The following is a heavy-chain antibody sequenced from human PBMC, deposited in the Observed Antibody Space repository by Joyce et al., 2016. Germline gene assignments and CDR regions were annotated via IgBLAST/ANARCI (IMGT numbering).Heavy chain of an antibody. V-gene: IGHV5-51*01. CDR2: TWPGDSDT. Sequence: EVQLVQSGAEVKKPGEYLKISCKASGYDFNNYWIVWVRQMPGKGLEWMCITWPGDSDTRYNPAFQGQVTISVDKTQTTAYLQWNNVTASDTAKYYCARRAWTCTLLKCHLDTWGQGTQVTVSS. D-gene: IGHD5/OR15-5a*01. CDR3: ARRAWTCTLLKCHLDT. CDR1: GYDFNNYW. J-gene: IGHJ5*02.